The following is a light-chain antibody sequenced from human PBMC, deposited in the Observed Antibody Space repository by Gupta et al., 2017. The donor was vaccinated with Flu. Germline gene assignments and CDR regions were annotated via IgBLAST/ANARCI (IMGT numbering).Light chain of an antibody. CDR3: QQSYSNPRT. J-gene: IGKJ1*01. V-gene: IGKV1-39*01. CDR2: SVS. Sequence: DIQMTHSPSSLSASVGDRVTITCRTTQSISTYLNWYQQKPGKVPKVLIYSVSTLQSGVPSRFSGSGSGTEFTLTISSLQPEDFATYYCQQSYSNPRTFGQGTKV. CDR1: QSISTY.